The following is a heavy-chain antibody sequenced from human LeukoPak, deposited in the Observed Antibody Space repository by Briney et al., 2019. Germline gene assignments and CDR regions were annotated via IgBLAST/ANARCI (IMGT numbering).Heavy chain of an antibody. V-gene: IGHV3-21*01. CDR3: ARDPGYYDSSGYFPAYFQH. Sequence: GGSLRLSCAASGFIFSSYNMNWVRQAPGKGLEWVSSISSSSSYIYYADSVKGRFTISRDNAKNSLYLQMNSLRAEDTAVYYCARDPGYYDSSGYFPAYFQHWGQGTLVTVSS. CDR2: ISSSSSYI. J-gene: IGHJ1*01. CDR1: GFIFSSYN. D-gene: IGHD3-22*01.